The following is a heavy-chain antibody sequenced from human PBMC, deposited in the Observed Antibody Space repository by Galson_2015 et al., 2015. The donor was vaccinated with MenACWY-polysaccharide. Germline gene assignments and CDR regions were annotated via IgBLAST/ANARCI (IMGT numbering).Heavy chain of an antibody. D-gene: IGHD3-3*01. V-gene: IGHV3-23*01. CDR2: ISGSGGST. CDR1: GFTFSSYG. CDR3: AKGKYITIFGVVIIVDAFDI. Sequence: SLRLSCAASGFTFSSYGMHWVRQAPGKGLEWVSAISGSGGSTYYADSVKGRFTISRDNSKNTLYLQMNSLRAEDTAVYYCAKGKYITIFGVVIIVDAFDIWGQGTMVTVSS. J-gene: IGHJ3*02.